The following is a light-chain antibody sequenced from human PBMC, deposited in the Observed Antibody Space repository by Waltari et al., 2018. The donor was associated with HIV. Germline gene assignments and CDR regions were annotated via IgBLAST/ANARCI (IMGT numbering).Light chain of an antibody. J-gene: IGLJ2*01. CDR2: EDT. CDR3: QSYYLNIVV. V-gene: IGLV6-57*04. Sequence: NFILTHPPSVSDSPGKTVTISCTRSGGNIASYYVQWYQQRPDSAPTTVIYEDTKRPSGVPDRFSGSIDSSSNSASLTISGLQTDDEADYYCQSYYLNIVVFGGGTKLTVL. CDR1: GGNIASYY.